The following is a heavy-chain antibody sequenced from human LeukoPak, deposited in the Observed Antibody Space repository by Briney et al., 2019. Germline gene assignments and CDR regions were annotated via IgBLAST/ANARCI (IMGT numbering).Heavy chain of an antibody. Sequence: GGSFRLSCAASGFTFSTYWMYWVRQAPGKGLEWVANIKQDGSHKYYVDSVKGRFTISRDNAKNSLYLQMNSLRVEDTAVYYCVREEGYWGQGTLVTVSS. CDR2: IKQDGSHK. CDR3: VREEGY. J-gene: IGHJ4*02. CDR1: GFTFSTYW. V-gene: IGHV3-7*01.